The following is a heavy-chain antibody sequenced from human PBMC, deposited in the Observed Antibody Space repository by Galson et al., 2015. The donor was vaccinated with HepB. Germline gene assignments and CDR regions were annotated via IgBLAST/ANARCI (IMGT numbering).Heavy chain of an antibody. V-gene: IGHV3-20*04. J-gene: IGHJ5*02. D-gene: IGHD6-13*01. CDR3: ARVGLGQQLRGWFDP. CDR2: INWTGGST. Sequence: SLRLSCAASGFIFDDYGMSWVRQAPGKGLEWVSGINWTGGSTGYADSVKGRFTISRDNAKNSLYLQMNSLRAEDTAVYYCARVGLGQQLRGWFDPWGQGTLVIVSS. CDR1: GFIFDDYG.